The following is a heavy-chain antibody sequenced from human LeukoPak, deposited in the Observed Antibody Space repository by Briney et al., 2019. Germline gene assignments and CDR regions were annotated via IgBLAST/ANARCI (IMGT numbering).Heavy chain of an antibody. Sequence: GGSLRLSCAASGFTFSSYAMHWVRQAPGKGREWVAVISYDGSNKYYADSVKGRFTISRDNSKNTLYLQMNSLRAEDTAVYYCARAEDIVVVVAATQGYYFDYWGQGTLVTVSS. V-gene: IGHV3-30*04. CDR3: ARAEDIVVVVAATQGYYFDY. CDR1: GFTFSSYA. J-gene: IGHJ4*02. D-gene: IGHD2-15*01. CDR2: ISYDGSNK.